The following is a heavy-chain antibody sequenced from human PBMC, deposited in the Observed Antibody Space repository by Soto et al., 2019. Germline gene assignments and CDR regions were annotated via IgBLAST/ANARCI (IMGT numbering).Heavy chain of an antibody. CDR1: GLTFSNYA. J-gene: IGHJ4*02. Sequence: EVRLLESGGGLLQPGGSRRLSCAASGLTFSNYAMTWVGRAPGKGREWVSGLNGSGGSTSSADSVKGRFAISRDNSKNTLYLQMNSLRDGDTAVYYCARGFSAGKGSPPDYWGQGTLVTVSS. D-gene: IGHD3-10*01. CDR2: LNGSGGST. V-gene: IGHV3-23*01. CDR3: ARGFSAGKGSPPDY.